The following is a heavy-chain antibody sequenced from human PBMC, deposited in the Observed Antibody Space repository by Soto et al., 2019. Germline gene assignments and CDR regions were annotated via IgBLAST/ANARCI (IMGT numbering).Heavy chain of an antibody. D-gene: IGHD1-7*01. CDR1: GFTFNDHY. CDR2: IRNKAASYST. J-gene: IGHJ5*02. Sequence: EVKLVESGGGLVQPGGSLRLSCAASGFTFNDHYIDWVRQAPGKGLEWVGRIRNKAASYSTVYGASVQGRFFISRDDSKNAVYLQMNSLKTEDTAACYCVRDWNWSYESWGLGTLVTVSS. V-gene: IGHV3-72*01. CDR3: VRDWNWSYES.